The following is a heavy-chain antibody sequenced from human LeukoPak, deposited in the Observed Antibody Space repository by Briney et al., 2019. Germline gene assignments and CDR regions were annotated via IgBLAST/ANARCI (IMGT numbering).Heavy chain of an antibody. Sequence: GGSLRLSCAASGFTFSSSAMNWVRQVPGKGLEWVSASGTAGDTYYADSVKGRFTISKDDSKNTLYLQMTSLRAEDTAVYYCAKKTPGTYPFDYWGQGTLVTVSP. CDR1: GFTFSSSA. CDR2: SGTAGDT. CDR3: AKKTPGTYPFDY. D-gene: IGHD6-13*01. J-gene: IGHJ4*02. V-gene: IGHV3-23*01.